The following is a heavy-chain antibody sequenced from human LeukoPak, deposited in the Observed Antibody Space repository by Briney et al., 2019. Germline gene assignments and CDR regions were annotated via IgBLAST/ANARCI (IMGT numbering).Heavy chain of an antibody. CDR3: AKVRYSGYDQEQPDY. Sequence: GGSRRLSCAASGFTFSSYAMSWVRQAPGKGLEWVSAISGSGGSTYYADSVKGRFTISRDNSKNTLYLQMNSLRAEDTAVYYCAKVRYSGYDQEQPDYWGQGTLVTVSS. D-gene: IGHD5-12*01. CDR2: ISGSGGST. V-gene: IGHV3-23*01. J-gene: IGHJ4*02. CDR1: GFTFSSYA.